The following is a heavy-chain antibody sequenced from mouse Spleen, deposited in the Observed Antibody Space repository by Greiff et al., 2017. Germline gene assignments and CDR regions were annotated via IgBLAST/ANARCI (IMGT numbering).Heavy chain of an antibody. CDR2: ISSGGGNT. CDR1: GFTFSSYA. J-gene: IGHJ4*01. Sequence: EVQVVESGGGLVKLGGSLKLSCAASGFTFSSYAMSWVRQTPEKRLEWVATISSGGGNTYYPDSVKGRFTISRDNAKNTLYLQMSSLKSEDTAMYYCARRSGGSYAMDYWGQGTSVTVSS. CDR3: ARRSGGSYAMDY. D-gene: IGHD4-1*01. V-gene: IGHV5-9-3*01.